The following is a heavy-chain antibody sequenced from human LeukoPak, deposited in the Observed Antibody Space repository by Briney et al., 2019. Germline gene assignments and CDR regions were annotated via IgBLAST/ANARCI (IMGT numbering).Heavy chain of an antibody. Sequence: GGSLRLSCAASGFTFSSYGMHWVRQAPGKGLEWVAVIWYDGSNKYYADSVKGRFTISRDNSKNTLYLQMNSLRAEDTVVYYCAKDRALSPNYWGQGTLVTVSS. J-gene: IGHJ4*02. V-gene: IGHV3-33*06. CDR3: AKDRALSPNY. CDR1: GFTFSSYG. D-gene: IGHD3-16*02. CDR2: IWYDGSNK.